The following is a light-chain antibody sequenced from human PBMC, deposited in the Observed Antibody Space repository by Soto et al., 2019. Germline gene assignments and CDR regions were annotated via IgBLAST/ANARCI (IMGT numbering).Light chain of an antibody. Sequence: QSVLTQPASVSGSPGQSITISCTGTSSDVGGYNYVSWYQHHPGKAPKLMIYEVSNRPSGVSNRFSGSKSGNTASLTISGLQAEDEADYYCSSYTSSNTGVFGGGTKVTVL. J-gene: IGLJ2*01. CDR3: SSYTSSNTGV. CDR1: SSDVGGYNY. V-gene: IGLV2-14*01. CDR2: EVS.